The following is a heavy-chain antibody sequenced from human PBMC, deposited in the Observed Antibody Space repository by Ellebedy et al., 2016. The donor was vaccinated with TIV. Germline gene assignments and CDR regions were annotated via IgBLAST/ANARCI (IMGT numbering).Heavy chain of an antibody. J-gene: IGHJ4*02. CDR1: GGSISSGDYY. CDR3: ARLFRYGDSYSFDY. Sequence: MPSETLSLTCTVSGGSISSGDYYWSWIRQPPGKGLEWIGYIYYSGSTYYNPSLKSRVTISVDTSKNQFSLKLSSVTAADTAVYYCARLFRYGDSYSFDYWGQGTLVTVSS. CDR2: IYYSGST. V-gene: IGHV4-30-4*01. D-gene: IGHD4-17*01.